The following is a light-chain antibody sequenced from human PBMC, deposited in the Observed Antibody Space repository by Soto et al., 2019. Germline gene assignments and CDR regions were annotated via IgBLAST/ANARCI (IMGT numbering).Light chain of an antibody. J-gene: IGLJ1*01. V-gene: IGLV2-14*01. CDR2: DVS. CDR3: SSYTSGGNYV. Sequence: QSVLTQPASVSGSPGQSVAISCTGTSSDVAAYNFVSWYQQHPGKAPKLMVFDVSNRPSGVSDRFSGSKSGNMASLTISGLQAEDEVDYYCSSYTSGGNYVFGTGTKVTVL. CDR1: SSDVAAYNF.